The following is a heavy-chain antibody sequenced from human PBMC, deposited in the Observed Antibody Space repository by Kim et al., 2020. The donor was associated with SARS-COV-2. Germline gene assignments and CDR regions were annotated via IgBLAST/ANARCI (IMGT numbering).Heavy chain of an antibody. CDR3: AKDTDQSSGWYRRFDY. V-gene: IGHV3-23*01. Sequence: GGSLRLSCAASGFTFSSYAMSWVRQAPGKGLEWVSAISGSGGSTYYADSVKGRFTISRDNSKNTLYLQMNSLRAEDTAVYYCAKDTDQSSGWYRRFDYWGQGSLVTVSS. CDR2: ISGSGGST. J-gene: IGHJ4*02. D-gene: IGHD6-19*01. CDR1: GFTFSSYA.